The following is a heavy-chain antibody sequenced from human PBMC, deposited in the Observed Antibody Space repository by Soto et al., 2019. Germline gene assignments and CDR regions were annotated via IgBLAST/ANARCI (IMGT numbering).Heavy chain of an antibody. D-gene: IGHD4-17*01. CDR2: INAGNGNT. CDR1: GYTFTSYA. Sequence: GASVKVSCKASGYTFTSYAMHWVRQAPGQRLEWMGWINAGNGNTKYSQKFQGRVTITRDTSASTAYMELSSLRSEDTAVYYCATDSAGDYPTYFDYWGQGTLVTVSS. CDR3: ATDSAGDYPTYFDY. J-gene: IGHJ4*02. V-gene: IGHV1-3*01.